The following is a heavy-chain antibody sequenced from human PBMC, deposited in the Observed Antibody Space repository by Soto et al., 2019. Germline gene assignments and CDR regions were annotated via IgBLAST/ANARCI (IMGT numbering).Heavy chain of an antibody. V-gene: IGHV5-51*01. CDR2: IFPSDSDT. CDR3: ARKDKSGYFNWFDP. D-gene: IGHD3-22*01. CDR1: GYKFTSYW. J-gene: IGHJ5*02. Sequence: GESLKISCRTSGYKFTSYWIAWVRQMPGKGLEWMGIIFPSDSDTRYSPSFQGQVAISADRSTSTVFLQWASLKASDTAVHFCARKDKSGYFNWFDPWGQGTLVTSPQ.